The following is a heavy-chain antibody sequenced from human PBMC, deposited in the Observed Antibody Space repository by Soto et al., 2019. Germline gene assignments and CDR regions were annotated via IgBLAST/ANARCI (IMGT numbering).Heavy chain of an antibody. CDR2: IYDSGSP. CDR1: GGSISVYY. V-gene: IGHV4-59*01. Sequence: PSETLSLTCTISGGSISVYYWSWIRQPPGQSLEWIGYIYDSGSPYYNPSLRSRVIISADTSKNQISLKLTSATVADTAVYYCARGVGSSPPRYWGRGXLVTVYS. D-gene: IGHD1-26*01. J-gene: IGHJ4*02. CDR3: ARGVGSSPPRY.